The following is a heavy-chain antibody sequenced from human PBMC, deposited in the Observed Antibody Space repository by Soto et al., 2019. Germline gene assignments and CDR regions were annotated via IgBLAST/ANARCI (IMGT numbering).Heavy chain of an antibody. D-gene: IGHD3-10*01. CDR1: GFSLSTSGVG. Sequence: SGPTLVKPTQTLTLTCTFSGFSLSTSGVGVGWIRQPPGKALEWLALIYWNDDKRYSPSLKSRLTITKDTSKNQVVLTMTNMDPVDTATYYCAHSLGTYGSGSYTSDYYGMDVWGQGTTVTVSS. V-gene: IGHV2-5*01. J-gene: IGHJ6*02. CDR3: AHSLGTYGSGSYTSDYYGMDV. CDR2: IYWNDDK.